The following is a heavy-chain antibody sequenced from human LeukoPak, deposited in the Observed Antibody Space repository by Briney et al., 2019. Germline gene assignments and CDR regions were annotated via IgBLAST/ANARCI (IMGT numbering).Heavy chain of an antibody. CDR2: IWYDGSKK. Sequence: GRSLRLSCAASGFTFSSYGMHWVRQAPGKGLQWVAVIWYDGSKKYYADSVKGRFTISRDNYKNTLYLQMNSLRVEDTAVYYCARVDGYNSFHYWGQGTLVTVSS. D-gene: IGHD5-24*01. CDR1: GFTFSSYG. J-gene: IGHJ4*02. CDR3: ARVDGYNSFHY. V-gene: IGHV3-33*01.